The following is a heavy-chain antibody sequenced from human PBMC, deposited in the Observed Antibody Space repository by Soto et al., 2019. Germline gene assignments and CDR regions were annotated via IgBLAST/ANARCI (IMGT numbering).Heavy chain of an antibody. CDR3: ARASASSKLRGVVIN. CDR1: GASIITDNW. CDR2: IYHSGNT. J-gene: IGHJ4*02. Sequence: QVQLQESGPGLVEPSGTLSLTCALSGASIITDNWWSWVRQPPGKEMEWIGEIYHSGNTNFNPSVKSRVTISVDTSKHQFSLTVSSVTAADTAIYYCARASASSKLRGVVINWGQGTLVTVSS. V-gene: IGHV4-4*02. D-gene: IGHD3-10*01.